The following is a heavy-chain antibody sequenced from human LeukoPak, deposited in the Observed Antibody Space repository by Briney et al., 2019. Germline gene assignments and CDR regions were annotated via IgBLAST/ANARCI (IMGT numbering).Heavy chain of an antibody. CDR3: ARARDYGSGKANAFDI. D-gene: IGHD3-10*01. CDR2: ISSSGDAI. V-gene: IGHV3-48*03. Sequence: GGSLRLSCAGSGFTFSTYEMNWVRQAPGKGLEWVSYISSSGDAIYYADSVKGRFIISRDNADNSLYLQMNSLRAEDTAFYCCARARDYGSGKANAFDIWGQGTMVTVSS. J-gene: IGHJ3*02. CDR1: GFTFSTYE.